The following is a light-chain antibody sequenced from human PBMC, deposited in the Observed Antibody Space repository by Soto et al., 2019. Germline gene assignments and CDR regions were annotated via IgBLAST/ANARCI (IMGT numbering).Light chain of an antibody. CDR3: SSYTSSSTFVV. V-gene: IGLV2-18*02. CDR2: EVS. J-gene: IGLJ2*01. Sequence: QSALSQPPSVCGSPGQSVTISCTGTSSYFGSYNRVSWYQQPPGTAPKLMIYEVSNRPSGVPDRFSGSKSGNTASLTISGLQAEDEADYYCSSYTSSSTFVVFGGGTKVTVL. CDR1: SSYFGSYNR.